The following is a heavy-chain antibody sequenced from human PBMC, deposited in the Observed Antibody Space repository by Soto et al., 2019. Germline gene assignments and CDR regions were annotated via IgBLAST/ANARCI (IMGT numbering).Heavy chain of an antibody. Sequence: ASVKVSCKASGYTFTSYAMNWVRQAPGQGLEWMGWINTNTGNPTYAQGFTGRFVFSLDTSVSTAYLQICSLKAEDTAVYYCARGVRYSYGYDYYYYGMDVWGQGTTVTVSS. CDR3: ARGVRYSYGYDYYYYGMDV. V-gene: IGHV7-4-1*01. CDR2: INTNTGNP. J-gene: IGHJ6*02. D-gene: IGHD5-18*01. CDR1: GYTFTSYA.